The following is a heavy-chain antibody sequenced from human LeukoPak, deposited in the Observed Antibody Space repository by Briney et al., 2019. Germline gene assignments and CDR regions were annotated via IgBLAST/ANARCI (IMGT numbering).Heavy chain of an antibody. CDR3: ARGRSVAAGTTTISPFDY. CDR2: IRQDGSEK. Sequence: GSLRLSCAASGFTFSSYWMSWVRQAPGKGLEWVANIRQDGSEKYYVESVKGRFTISRDNAKNSLYLQMNSLGAEDTAVYYCARGRSVAAGTTTISPFDYWGQGTLVTVSS. V-gene: IGHV3-7*01. J-gene: IGHJ4*02. D-gene: IGHD6-13*01. CDR1: GFTFSSYW.